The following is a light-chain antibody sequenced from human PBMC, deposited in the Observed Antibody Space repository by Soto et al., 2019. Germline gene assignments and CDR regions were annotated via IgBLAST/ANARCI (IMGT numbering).Light chain of an antibody. V-gene: IGKV2-28*01. CDR3: AQALQTVT. CDR1: QSLLLSSGNNY. CDR2: LGS. Sequence: DIVLTQSPLSLPVTPGESASISCKASQSLLLSSGNNYLDWYLQKPGQSPQLLIYLGSTRASGVPDRFSGSGSGTDFTLKISTVEAEDVGGYCCAQALQTVTFGGGTKVDIK. J-gene: IGKJ4*01.